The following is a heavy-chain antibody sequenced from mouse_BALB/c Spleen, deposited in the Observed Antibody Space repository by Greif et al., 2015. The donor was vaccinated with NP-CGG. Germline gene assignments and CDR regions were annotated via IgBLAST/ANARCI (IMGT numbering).Heavy chain of an antibody. J-gene: IGHJ3*01. CDR2: IYPGGGYT. V-gene: IGHV1-63*02. CDR1: GYTFTNYW. Sequence: QVQLQQSGAELVRPGTSVKISCKASGYTFTNYWLGWVKQRPGHGLEWIGDIYPGGGYTNYNEKFKGKATLTADTSSSTAYMQLSSLTSEDSAVYFCARWRPMHGYFAYWGQGTLVTVSA. D-gene: IGHD6-5*01. CDR3: ARWRPMHGYFAY.